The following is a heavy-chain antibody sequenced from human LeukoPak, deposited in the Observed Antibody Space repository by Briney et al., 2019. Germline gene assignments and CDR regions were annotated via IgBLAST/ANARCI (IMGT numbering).Heavy chain of an antibody. CDR2: IYYSGST. V-gene: IGHV4-31*03. CDR1: GGSISSGGYY. D-gene: IGHD6-13*01. Sequence: SETLSLTCTVSGGSISSGGYYWSWIRQHPEKGLEWIGYIYYSGSTYYNPSLKSRVTISVDTSKNQFSLKLSSVTAADTAVYYCARVTAAAGTKIFDYWGQGTLVTVSS. J-gene: IGHJ4*02. CDR3: ARVTAAAGTKIFDY.